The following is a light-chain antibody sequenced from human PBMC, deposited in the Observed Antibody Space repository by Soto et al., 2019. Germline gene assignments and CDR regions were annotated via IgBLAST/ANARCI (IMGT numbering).Light chain of an antibody. CDR3: LQDYHYPPT. CDR2: GAS. V-gene: IGKV1-6*01. J-gene: IGKJ4*01. Sequence: AIQMTQSPSSLSASVGDRVTITCRASQGIRNDLGWYQQKPGKAPKLLVYGASRLQSGVSSRFSGSGSGTEFTLTISSLQPEDFATYYCLQDYHYPPTFGGGTKVEIK. CDR1: QGIRND.